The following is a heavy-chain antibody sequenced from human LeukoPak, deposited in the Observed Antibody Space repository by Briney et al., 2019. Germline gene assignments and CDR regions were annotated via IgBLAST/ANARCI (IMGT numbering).Heavy chain of an antibody. CDR3: ARALTGYYKGPSRY. CDR2: INTNTGNP. V-gene: IGHV7-4-1*02. D-gene: IGHD3-9*01. Sequence: GASVKVSCKASGYTFTGYYMHWVRQAPGQGLEWMGWINTNTGNPTYAQGFTGRFVFSLDTSVSTAYLQISSLKAEDTAVYYCARALTGYYKGPSRYWGQGTLVTVSS. J-gene: IGHJ4*02. CDR1: GYTFTGYY.